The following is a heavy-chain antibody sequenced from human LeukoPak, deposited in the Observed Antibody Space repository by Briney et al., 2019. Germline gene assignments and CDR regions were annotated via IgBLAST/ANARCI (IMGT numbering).Heavy chain of an antibody. J-gene: IGHJ4*02. V-gene: IGHV3-23*01. D-gene: IGHD4-23*01. CDR3: ARDHSDYGGNIDY. CDR2: ITGTSDKT. CDR1: GFIFRNYP. Sequence: PGGSLRLSCAASGFIFRNYPMSWVRQAPGKGLEWVSAITGTSDKTYYGDSVKGRFTISRDNSKNTLYLQMNSLRAEDTAVYYCARDHSDYGGNIDYWGQGTLVTVSS.